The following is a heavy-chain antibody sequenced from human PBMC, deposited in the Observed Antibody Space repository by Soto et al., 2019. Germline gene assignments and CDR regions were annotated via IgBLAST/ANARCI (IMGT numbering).Heavy chain of an antibody. CDR3: ARDPVNWNYGRYDY. CDR2: ISGGGGST. J-gene: IGHJ4*02. CDR1: GFTFSSYA. V-gene: IGHV3-23*01. Sequence: GGSLRLSCEVSGFTFSSYAMSWVRQAPGKGLEWVSTISGGGGSTYYADSVKGRFTISRDNSKNTLYLQMTSLRAEDTAVYYCARDPVNWNYGRYDYWGQGTLVTVSS. D-gene: IGHD1-7*01.